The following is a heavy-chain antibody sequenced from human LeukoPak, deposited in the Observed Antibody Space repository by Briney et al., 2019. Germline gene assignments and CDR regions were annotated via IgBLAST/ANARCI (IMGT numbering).Heavy chain of an antibody. V-gene: IGHV4-39*07. J-gene: IGHJ6*03. Sequence: SETLSLTCTVSGGSISSSSYYWGWIRQPPGKGLEWIGSMYYTGNTYYNPSLKSRVTISVDTSKNQFSLKLSSVTAADTAVYYCARDRGYDILTGYYPGMDVWGKGTTVTISS. CDR1: GGSISSSSYY. D-gene: IGHD3-9*01. CDR2: MYYTGNT. CDR3: ARDRGYDILTGYYPGMDV.